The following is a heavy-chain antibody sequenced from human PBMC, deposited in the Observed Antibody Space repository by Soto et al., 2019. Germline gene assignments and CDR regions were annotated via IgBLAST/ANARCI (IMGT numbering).Heavy chain of an antibody. CDR3: ILDCTSMSCYGYLGVDV. J-gene: IGHJ6*02. CDR1: GGTFSSFL. Sequence: QVQLVQSGAEVKTPGSSVKVSCKASGGTFSSFLMGWVRQAPGQGLEWMGGIIPVFGTATYAQKFQGRVTITADDSQSTVYMELSGLKSEDTAVYYCILDCTSMSCYGYLGVDVWGQGTTVTVSS. CDR2: IIPVFGTA. V-gene: IGHV1-69*01. D-gene: IGHD2-2*01.